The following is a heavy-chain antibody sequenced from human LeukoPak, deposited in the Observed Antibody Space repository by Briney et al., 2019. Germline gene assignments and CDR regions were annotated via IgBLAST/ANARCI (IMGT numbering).Heavy chain of an antibody. CDR1: EFTFSSHG. Sequence: GRSLRLSCAASEFTFSSHGMHWVRQAPGKGLEWVAVISYDGSNKYYADSVKGRFTISRGNSKNTLYLQMNSLRAEDTAVYHCAKDGRSYSSGWPPFDYWGQGALVAVSS. D-gene: IGHD6-19*01. V-gene: IGHV3-30*18. J-gene: IGHJ4*02. CDR2: ISYDGSNK. CDR3: AKDGRSYSSGWPPFDY.